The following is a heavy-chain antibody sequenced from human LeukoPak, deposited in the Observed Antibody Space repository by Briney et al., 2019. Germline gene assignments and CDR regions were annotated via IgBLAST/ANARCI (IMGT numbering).Heavy chain of an antibody. D-gene: IGHD2-2*01. Sequence: ASVKVSCKASGYTFTGYYIHWVRQAPGQGLEWMAWINPNSGGTNYAQKFQGRVTMTRDTSISTAYMELSRLRSDDTAVYYCARGISNLGYCTSTSCLLSWFDPWGQGTLVTVSS. J-gene: IGHJ5*02. CDR1: GYTFTGYY. CDR2: INPNSGGT. V-gene: IGHV1-2*02. CDR3: ARGISNLGYCTSTSCLLSWFDP.